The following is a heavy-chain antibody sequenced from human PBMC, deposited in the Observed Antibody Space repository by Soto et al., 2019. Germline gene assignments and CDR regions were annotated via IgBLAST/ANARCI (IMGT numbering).Heavy chain of an antibody. CDR2: MKQDGSEK. CDR1: GFTFSSYW. CDR3: ARPYYLDNSGYRPIDS. Sequence: GGSLRLSCAASGFTFSSYWMSWVRQAPGKGLEWVANMKQDGSEKNYVDSVKGRFTISRDNAKNSLYLEMNSLRAEDTALYYCARPYYLDNSGYRPIDSWGQGTLVTVSS. J-gene: IGHJ4*02. D-gene: IGHD3-22*01. V-gene: IGHV3-7*05.